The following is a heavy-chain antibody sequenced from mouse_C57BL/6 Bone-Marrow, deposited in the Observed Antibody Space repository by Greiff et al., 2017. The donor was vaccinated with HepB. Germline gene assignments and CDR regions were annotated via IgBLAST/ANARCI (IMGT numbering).Heavy chain of an antibody. Sequence: EVKVIESGGGLVKPGGSLKLSCAASGFTFSDYGMHWVRQAPGKGLEWVAYISSGSSTIYYADTVKGRFTISRDNAKNTLFLQMTSLRSEDTAMYYCANHYDGFAYWGQGTLVTVSA. V-gene: IGHV5-17*01. J-gene: IGHJ3*01. D-gene: IGHD1-2*01. CDR2: ISSGSSTI. CDR3: ANHYDGFAY. CDR1: GFTFSDYG.